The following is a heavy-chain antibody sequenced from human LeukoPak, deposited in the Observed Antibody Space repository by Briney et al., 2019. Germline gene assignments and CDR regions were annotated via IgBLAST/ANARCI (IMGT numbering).Heavy chain of an antibody. CDR2: INPNSGGT. V-gene: IGHV1-2*02. CDR1: GCTFTGYF. D-gene: IGHD4-17*01. CDR3: ARDRDYGDNWFDP. Sequence: ASVKVSCKASGCTFTGYFMHWVRQAPGQGLEWMGWINPNSGGTNYAQKFQGRVTMTRDTSISTAYMELSRLRSDDTAVYYCARDRDYGDNWFDPWGQGTLVTVSS. J-gene: IGHJ5*02.